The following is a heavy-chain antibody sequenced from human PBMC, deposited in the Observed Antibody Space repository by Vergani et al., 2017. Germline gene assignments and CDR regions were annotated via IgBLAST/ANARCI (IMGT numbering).Heavy chain of an antibody. CDR1: GFTLSSYC. CDR2: IRYDGNNK. Sequence: QVQLVESGGGVVQPGGSLRLSCAASGFTLSSYCMHWVRQAPGKGLEWVAFIRYDGNNKYYADSVKGRFTISRDSSKNTLYLQMSSLRAEDTALYYCAKDPRPMVTSDWFDPWGQGTLVTVSS. D-gene: IGHD5-18*01. J-gene: IGHJ5*02. V-gene: IGHV3-30*02. CDR3: AKDPRPMVTSDWFDP.